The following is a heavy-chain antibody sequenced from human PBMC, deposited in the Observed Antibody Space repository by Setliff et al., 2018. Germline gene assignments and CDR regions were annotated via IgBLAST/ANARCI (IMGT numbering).Heavy chain of an antibody. CDR1: DGSSSSDY. CDR2: IHFSGTT. V-gene: IGHV4-59*01. J-gene: IGHJ4*02. CDR3: ARENGYCSGGACYFMFDY. D-gene: IGHD2-15*01. Sequence: SETLSLTCTLSDGSSSSDYWGWIRQPPGKGLEWIGYIHFSGTTNYNPSLKSRVTLSLDTSKNQFSLELSSVTAADTAMYYCARENGYCSGGACYFMFDYWGQGTLVTVSS.